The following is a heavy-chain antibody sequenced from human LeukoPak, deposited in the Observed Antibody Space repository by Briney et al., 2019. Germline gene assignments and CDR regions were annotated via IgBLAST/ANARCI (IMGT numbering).Heavy chain of an antibody. CDR2: IYYSGST. D-gene: IGHD3/OR15-3a*01. CDR3: ARQGRTGTTFDY. Sequence: SETLSLTCTVSGGSISSYYWSWIRQTPGRGLEWIGYIYYSGSTNYHPSLRSRVTISVDTSKNQFSLNLSSVTAADTAVYYCARQGRTGTTFDYWGQGTLVTVSS. CDR1: GGSISSYY. V-gene: IGHV4-59*01. J-gene: IGHJ4*02.